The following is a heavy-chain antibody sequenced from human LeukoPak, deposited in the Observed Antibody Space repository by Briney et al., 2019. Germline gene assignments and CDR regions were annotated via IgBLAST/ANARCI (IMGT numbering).Heavy chain of an antibody. D-gene: IGHD6-13*01. CDR2: IYHSGST. J-gene: IGHJ4*02. V-gene: IGHV4-4*02. Sequence: SGTLSLTCAVSGGSISSSNWWSWVRQPPGKGLEWIGEIYHSGSTNYKPSLKSRVTISVDKSKNQFSLNLRSVTAADTAVYYCARVGGWSSQGYYFDYWGQGTRVTVSS. CDR1: GGSISSSNW. CDR3: ARVGGWSSQGYYFDY.